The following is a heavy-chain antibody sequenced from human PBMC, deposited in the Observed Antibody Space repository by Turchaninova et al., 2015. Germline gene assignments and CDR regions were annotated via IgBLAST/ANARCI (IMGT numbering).Heavy chain of an antibody. Sequence: QVQLQQWGAGLLKTSETLSLTCTVYGGSFSGDSWSWIRQSPGKGLEWIWDIDHRGTTNYNPSLKSRVTISEDTSKNQFSLKLSSVTAADTAVYYCASVYDTASYDAFDVWGQGTMVTVSS. J-gene: IGHJ3*01. CDR3: ASVYDTASYDAFDV. CDR1: GGSFSGDS. CDR2: IDHRGTT. V-gene: IGHV4-34*01. D-gene: IGHD3-16*01.